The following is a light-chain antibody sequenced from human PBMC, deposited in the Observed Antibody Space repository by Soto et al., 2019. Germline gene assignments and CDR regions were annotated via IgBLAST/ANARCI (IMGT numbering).Light chain of an antibody. Sequence: DIQMTQSPSSLSASIGDRVTVTCRPSQNITKFLNWYQEKPGKAPKVLIYVTSNLQNGVPSRFTGSGTGTEFTLTISSLQPDDFATYYCPQTYSAPGTFGQGTRVEV. CDR2: VTS. CDR3: PQTYSAPGT. CDR1: QNITKF. V-gene: IGKV1-39*01. J-gene: IGKJ1*01.